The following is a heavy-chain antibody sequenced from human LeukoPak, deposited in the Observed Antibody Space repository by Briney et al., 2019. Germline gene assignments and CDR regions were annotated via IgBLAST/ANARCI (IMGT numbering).Heavy chain of an antibody. D-gene: IGHD5-12*01. V-gene: IGHV3-48*03. CDR2: ISSSGSTI. Sequence: GGSLRLSCAASGFTFSSYEMNWVRQAPGKGLEWVSYISSSGSTIYYADSVKGRFTISRDNAKNSLYLRMNSLRAEDTAVYYCARDAYSGYDGDYWGQGTLVTVSS. CDR1: GFTFSSYE. CDR3: ARDAYSGYDGDY. J-gene: IGHJ4*02.